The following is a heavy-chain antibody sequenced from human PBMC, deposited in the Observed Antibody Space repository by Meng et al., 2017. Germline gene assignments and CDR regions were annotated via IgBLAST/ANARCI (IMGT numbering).Heavy chain of an antibody. D-gene: IGHD3-10*01. CDR2: IWYDGSNK. J-gene: IGHJ3*02. CDR3: ARMGSMVRGVPRHDAFDI. Sequence: GESLKISCAAPGFTFSSYAMHWVRQAPGKGLEWVAVIWYDGSNKYYADSVKGRFTISRDNSKNTLYLQMNSLRAEDTAVYYCARMGSMVRGVPRHDAFDIWGQGTMVTVSS. CDR1: GFTFSSYA. V-gene: IGHV3-33*08.